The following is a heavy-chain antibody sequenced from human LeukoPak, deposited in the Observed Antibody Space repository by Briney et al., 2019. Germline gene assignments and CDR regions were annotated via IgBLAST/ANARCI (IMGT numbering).Heavy chain of an antibody. Sequence: PGGSLRLSSAASGFTFSSYSMNWVRQAPGKGLEWVSRIASDGSSTTYADSVKGRFSISRDNAKNTLYLQVNSLRVEDTAVYYCARGRPHGNDYWGQGTLVTVSS. CDR2: IASDGSST. J-gene: IGHJ4*02. D-gene: IGHD4-23*01. V-gene: IGHV3-74*01. CDR1: GFTFSSYS. CDR3: ARGRPHGNDY.